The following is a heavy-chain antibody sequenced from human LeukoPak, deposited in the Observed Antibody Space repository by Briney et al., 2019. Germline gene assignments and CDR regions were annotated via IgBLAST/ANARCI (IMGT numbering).Heavy chain of an antibody. CDR1: GYTFTNYA. J-gene: IGHJ5*02. CDR2: IHPNTGNP. Sequence: ASVKVSCKASGYTFTNYAMNWVRQAPGQGLEWMGWIHPNTGNPTYAQGFTGRFVFSLDTSVGTTYLQISSLKTEDTAVYYCARAYQTLGGLSLPDHWGQGTLVAVSS. CDR3: ARAYQTLGGLSLPDH. D-gene: IGHD3-16*02. V-gene: IGHV7-4-1*02.